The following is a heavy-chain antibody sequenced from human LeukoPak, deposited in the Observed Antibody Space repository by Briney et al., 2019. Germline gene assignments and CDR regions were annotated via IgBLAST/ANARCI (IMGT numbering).Heavy chain of an antibody. D-gene: IGHD2-15*01. Sequence: ASVKVSCEASGYTFTSYYMHWVRQAPGQGLEWMGIINPSGGSTSYAQKFQGRVTMTRDMSTSTVYMELSSLRSEDTAVYYCARGGYCSGGSCYSGQYFQHWGQGTLVTVSS. CDR1: GYTFTSYY. CDR2: INPSGGST. V-gene: IGHV1-46*01. J-gene: IGHJ1*01. CDR3: ARGGYCSGGSCYSGQYFQH.